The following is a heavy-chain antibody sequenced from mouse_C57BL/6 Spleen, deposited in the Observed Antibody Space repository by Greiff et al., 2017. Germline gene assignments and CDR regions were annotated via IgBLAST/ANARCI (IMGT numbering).Heavy chain of an antibody. CDR2: IDPSDSET. CDR3: ARRGSNYSFDY. V-gene: IGHV1-52*01. D-gene: IGHD2-5*01. Sequence: QVQLKQPGAELVRPGSSVKLSCKASGYTFTSYWMHWVKQRPIQGLEWIGNIDPSDSETHYNQKFKDKATLTVDKSSSTAYMQLSSLTSEDSAVYYCARRGSNYSFDYWGQGTTLTVSS. J-gene: IGHJ2*01. CDR1: GYTFTSYW.